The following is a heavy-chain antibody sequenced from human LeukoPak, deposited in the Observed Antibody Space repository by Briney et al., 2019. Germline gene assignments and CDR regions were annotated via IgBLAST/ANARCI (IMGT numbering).Heavy chain of an antibody. CDR2: MKHDGIEK. J-gene: IGHJ4*02. V-gene: IGHV3-7*05. CDR1: GFTFGTYW. Sequence: GGSLRLSCAASGFTFGTYWMTWVRQAPGKGLEWVANMKHDGIEKYYVDSVKGRFTISRANTKNSLYLQMNSLRAEDTAVYYCAREGREGYNYPALDFWGQGILVTDSS. D-gene: IGHD5-24*01. CDR3: AREGREGYNYPALDF.